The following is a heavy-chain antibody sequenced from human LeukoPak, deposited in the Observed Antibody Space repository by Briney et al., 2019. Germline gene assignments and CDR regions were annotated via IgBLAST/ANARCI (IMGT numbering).Heavy chain of an antibody. Sequence: ASVRVSCKASGYTFTGYYMHWVRQAPGQGLEWMGWINPNSGGTNYAQKFQGRVTMTRDTSINTAYMELSRLRSDDTAVYYCARDLNRFGALGWFDPWGQGTLVTVSS. CDR3: ARDLNRFGALGWFDP. J-gene: IGHJ5*02. CDR2: INPNSGGT. D-gene: IGHD3-10*01. CDR1: GYTFTGYY. V-gene: IGHV1-2*02.